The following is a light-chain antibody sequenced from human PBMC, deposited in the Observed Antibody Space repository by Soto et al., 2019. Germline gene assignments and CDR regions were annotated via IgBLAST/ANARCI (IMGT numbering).Light chain of an antibody. Sequence: EIVLTQSPATLSVSPGERATLSCRASHSVSSNLAWYQQKPGQAPRLLIYDASNRATGIPARFSGSGSGTDFTLTISSLEPEDFAVYYCQQRSNWPPIFGGGTKVDIK. V-gene: IGKV3-11*01. J-gene: IGKJ4*01. CDR1: HSVSSN. CDR3: QQRSNWPPI. CDR2: DAS.